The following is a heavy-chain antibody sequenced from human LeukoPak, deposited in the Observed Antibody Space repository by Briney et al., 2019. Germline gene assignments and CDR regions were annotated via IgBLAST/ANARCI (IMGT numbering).Heavy chain of an antibody. CDR1: GGSISSYY. Sequence: SETLSLTCTVSGGSISSYYWSWIRQPPGKGLEWIGYIYYSGSTNYNPSLKSRVTISVDTSKNQFSLKLSSVTAADTAVYYCARLNRVPQKGYCSGGSCWGVYFQHWGQGTLVTVSS. J-gene: IGHJ1*01. D-gene: IGHD2-15*01. CDR3: ARLNRVPQKGYCSGGSCWGVYFQH. CDR2: IYYSGST. V-gene: IGHV4-59*08.